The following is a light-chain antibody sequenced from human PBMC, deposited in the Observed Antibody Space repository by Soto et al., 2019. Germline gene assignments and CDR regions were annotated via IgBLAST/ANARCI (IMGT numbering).Light chain of an antibody. Sequence: EIVLTQSPGTLSLSPGERATLSCRASQSVSSSYLARYQQKPGQAPRLLIYGASTRATGVPTRISGSGSGTEFTLTISSLQSEDFAVYYCQQYNSWPLTFGGGTKVDIK. J-gene: IGKJ4*01. CDR3: QQYNSWPLT. CDR1: QSVSSSY. CDR2: GAS. V-gene: IGKV3D-15*01.